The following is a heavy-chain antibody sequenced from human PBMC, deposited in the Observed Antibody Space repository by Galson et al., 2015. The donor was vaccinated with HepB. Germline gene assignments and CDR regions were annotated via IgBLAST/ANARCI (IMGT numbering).Heavy chain of an antibody. CDR3: ARDLGRFGKYYYYYYGMDV. J-gene: IGHJ6*02. CDR2: INSDGSST. CDR1: GFTFSSYW. Sequence: SLRLSCAASGFTFSSYWMHWVRQAPGKGLVWVSRINSDGSSTSYADSVKGRFTISRDNAKNTLYLQMNSLRAEDTAVYYCARDLGRFGKYYYYYYGMDVWDQGTTVTVSS. V-gene: IGHV3-74*01. D-gene: IGHD3-10*01.